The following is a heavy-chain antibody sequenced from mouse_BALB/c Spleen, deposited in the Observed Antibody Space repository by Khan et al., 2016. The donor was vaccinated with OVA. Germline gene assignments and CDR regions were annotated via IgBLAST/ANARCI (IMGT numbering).Heavy chain of an antibody. Sequence: QVQLKESGPGLVQPSQSLSITCTVSGFSLTTDGINWVRQSPGKGLEWLGVIWSGGSTDNNAAFISRLIISKDNSKSQVFYKMNSPQANDTAIYYCAATYLSYGNYEDYYAMDYWGQGTSVTVSS. D-gene: IGHD2-1*01. CDR2: IWSGGST. CDR3: AATYLSYGNYEDYYAMDY. J-gene: IGHJ4*01. V-gene: IGHV2-2*02. CDR1: GFSLTTDG.